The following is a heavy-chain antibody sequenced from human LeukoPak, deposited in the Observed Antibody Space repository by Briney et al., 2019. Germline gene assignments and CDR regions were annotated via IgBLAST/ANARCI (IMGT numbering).Heavy chain of an antibody. CDR1: GCTFTSYD. V-gene: IGHV1-8*03. CDR3: ARSDCSSTSCYYY. J-gene: IGHJ4*02. CDR2: MNPNSGNA. D-gene: IGHD2-2*01. Sequence: HGASVKVSCKASGCTFTSYDINWVRQAIGQGLEWMGWMNPNSGNAGYAQKFQGRVTITRNTSISTAYMELSSLRSEDTAVYYCARSDCSSTSCYYYWGQGTLVTVSS.